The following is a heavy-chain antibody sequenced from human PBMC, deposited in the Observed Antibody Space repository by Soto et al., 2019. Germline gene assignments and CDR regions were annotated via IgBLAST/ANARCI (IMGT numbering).Heavy chain of an antibody. CDR2: IYYSGST. CDR3: ARVYGGGSDFDY. J-gene: IGHJ4*02. V-gene: IGHV4-31*03. D-gene: IGHD3-10*01. CDR1: GGSISSGGYY. Sequence: KASETLSLTCTVSGGSISSGGYYWSWIRQHPGKGLEWIGYIYYSGSTYYNPSLKSRVTISVDTSKNQFSLKLSSVTAADTAVYYCARVYGGGSDFDYWGQGTLVTSPQ.